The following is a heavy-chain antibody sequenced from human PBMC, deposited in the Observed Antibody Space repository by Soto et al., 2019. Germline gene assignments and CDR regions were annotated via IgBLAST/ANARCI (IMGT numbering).Heavy chain of an antibody. CDR1: GFTFSDHY. J-gene: IGHJ4*02. CDR2: ISPGGRYT. CDR3: SRGGGGGAFDH. V-gene: IGHV3-11*05. D-gene: IGHD2-21*01. Sequence: QVQLVESGGGLVKSGGSLRLSCATSGFTFSDHYMSWIRQAPGKGLEFISYISPGGRYTNYGDSVKGRFTISRDNAKNSLFLQVNTLRDEDTAVYYCSRGGGGGAFDHWGQGTSVTVSS.